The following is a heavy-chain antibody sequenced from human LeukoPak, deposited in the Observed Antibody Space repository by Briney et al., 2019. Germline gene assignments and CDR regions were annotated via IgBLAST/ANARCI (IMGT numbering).Heavy chain of an antibody. Sequence: GASVKVSCKASGYTFTSYDINWVRQATGQGLEWMGWMNHNSGNTGYAQKFQGRVTITRNTSISTAYMELSSLRSEDTAVYYCARAGRKSRGVDIVRKKETGYYYYLDVWGKGTTVTVSS. CDR3: ARAGRKSRGVDIVRKKETGYYYYLDV. CDR1: GYTFTSYD. CDR2: MNHNSGNT. D-gene: IGHD2-15*01. J-gene: IGHJ6*03. V-gene: IGHV1-8*03.